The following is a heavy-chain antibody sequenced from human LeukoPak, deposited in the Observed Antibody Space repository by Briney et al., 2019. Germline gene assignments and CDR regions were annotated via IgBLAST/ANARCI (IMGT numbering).Heavy chain of an antibody. J-gene: IGHJ4*02. CDR2: ISGSGGSS. D-gene: IGHD3-22*01. CDR3: ASITMIDYYFDY. CDR1: GFTFRSYA. V-gene: IGHV3-23*01. Sequence: TGGSLRLSCAASGFTFRSYAMSWVRQAPRKGLEWVSGISGSGGSSYYADSVKGRFTISRDNSKNTLYLQMNSLRAADTAVYYCASITMIDYYFDYWGQGTLVTVSS.